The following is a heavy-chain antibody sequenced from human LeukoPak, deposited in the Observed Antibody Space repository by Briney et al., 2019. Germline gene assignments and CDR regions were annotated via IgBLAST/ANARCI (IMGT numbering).Heavy chain of an antibody. J-gene: IGHJ3*02. D-gene: IGHD3-22*01. CDR2: INPSGGST. CDR3: AITMIVVVITTPDAFDI. Sequence: GASVKVSCKASGYTFTSYYMHWVRQAPGQGLEWMGIINPSGGSTSYAQKFQGRVTITADESTSTAYMELSSLRSEDTAVYYCAITMIVVVITTPDAFDIWGQGTMVTVSS. V-gene: IGHV1-46*01. CDR1: GYTFTSYY.